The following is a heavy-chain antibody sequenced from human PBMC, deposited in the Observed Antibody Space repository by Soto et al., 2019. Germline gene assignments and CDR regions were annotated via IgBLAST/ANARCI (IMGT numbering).Heavy chain of an antibody. CDR2: INHSGST. CDR3: ARKRSTWHMRGYYYYFGMDV. D-gene: IGHD6-13*01. CDR1: AESFNDYY. J-gene: IGHJ6*02. V-gene: IGHV4-34*01. Sequence: QVQLQQWGAGLLKPSETLSLTCAVYAESFNDYYWNWIRQPPGKGLEWIGEINHSGSTNYNPSLKSRVTISVDTSKNQFSLKLSSVTAADTAVYYCARKRSTWHMRGYYYYFGMDVWGQGTTVTVSS.